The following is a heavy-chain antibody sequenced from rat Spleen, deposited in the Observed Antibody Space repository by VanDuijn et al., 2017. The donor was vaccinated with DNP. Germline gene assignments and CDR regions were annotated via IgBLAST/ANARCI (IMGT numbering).Heavy chain of an antibody. V-gene: IGHV5-25*01. CDR1: GFTFSNYD. Sequence: EVQLVESGGGLVQPGRSLKLSCAASGFTFSNYDMAWVRQAPTKGLEWVASISPSGGSTYYRDSVKGRFTVSRDNAKSSLYLQMDSLRSDDTATYYCDSQGGWVYPFDYWGQGVMVTVSS. CDR2: ISPSGGST. J-gene: IGHJ2*01. D-gene: IGHD1-9*01. CDR3: DSQGGWVYPFDY.